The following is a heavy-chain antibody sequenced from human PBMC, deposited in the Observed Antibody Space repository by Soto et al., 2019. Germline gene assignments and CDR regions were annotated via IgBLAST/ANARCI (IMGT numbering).Heavy chain of an antibody. J-gene: IGHJ4*02. V-gene: IGHV1-3*01. CDR2: INAGNGNT. D-gene: IGHD3-22*01. Sequence: GAAVKVSCKACGYTFTSYAMHWVRQAPGQRLEWMGWINAGNGNTKYSQKFQGRVTITRDTSASTAYMELSSLRSEDTAVYYCARGSGYYYGEDYWGQGTLVTVSS. CDR3: ARGSGYYYGEDY. CDR1: GYTFTSYA.